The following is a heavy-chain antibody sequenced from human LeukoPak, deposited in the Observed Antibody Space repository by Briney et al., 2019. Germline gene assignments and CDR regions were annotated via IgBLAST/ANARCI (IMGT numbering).Heavy chain of an antibody. J-gene: IGHJ4*02. Sequence: SETLSLTCTVSGVSISSYYWSWIRQPPGKGLEWIGYIYYSGSTNYNPSLKSRVTISVDTSENQFSLRLSSVTAADTAVYYCARETMITYYFDYWGQPTLVSVSS. CDR2: IYYSGST. V-gene: IGHV4-59*01. CDR3: ARETMITYYFDY. CDR1: GVSISSYY. D-gene: IGHD3-16*01.